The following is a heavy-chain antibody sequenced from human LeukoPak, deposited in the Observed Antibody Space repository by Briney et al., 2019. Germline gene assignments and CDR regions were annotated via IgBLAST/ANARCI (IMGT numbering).Heavy chain of an antibody. Sequence: GESLKISCKASGYSFTSYWIGWVRQMPGKGLEWMGIIYPGDSDTRYSPSFQGQVTISAAKSISPAYLQWSSLKASDTAMYYCARFQRVEVSDSWGQGTLVTVPS. CDR3: ARFQRVEVSDS. V-gene: IGHV5-51*01. CDR1: GYSFTSYW. CDR2: IYPGDSDT. D-gene: IGHD2-15*01. J-gene: IGHJ4*02.